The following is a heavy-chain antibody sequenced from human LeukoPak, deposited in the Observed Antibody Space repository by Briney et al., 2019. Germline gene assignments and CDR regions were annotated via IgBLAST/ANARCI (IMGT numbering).Heavy chain of an antibody. CDR3: AKGDYYDSSGYFHWYFDL. V-gene: IGHV3-30*18. CDR1: GFTFSSYG. CDR2: ISYDGSNK. J-gene: IGHJ2*01. Sequence: GGSLRLSCAASGFTFSSYGMHWVRQAPGKGLEWVAVISYDGSNKYYADSVKGRFTISRDNSKNTLYLQMNSLRAEDTAVYYCAKGDYYDSSGYFHWYFDLWGRGTLVTVSS. D-gene: IGHD3-22*01.